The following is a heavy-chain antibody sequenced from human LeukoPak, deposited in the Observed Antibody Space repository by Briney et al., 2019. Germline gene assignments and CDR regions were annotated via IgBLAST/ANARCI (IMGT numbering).Heavy chain of an antibody. Sequence: PGGSLRLSCAASGFTFSSYAMSWARQAPGKGLEWVSGISGSGGSTHYADSVKGRFTISRDNSKNTLYLQMNSLRAEDTAVYYCAKGPQSTYYYYMDVWGKGTTVTVSS. D-gene: IGHD2-2*01. CDR2: ISGSGGST. V-gene: IGHV3-23*01. CDR3: AKGPQSTYYYYMDV. J-gene: IGHJ6*03. CDR1: GFTFSSYA.